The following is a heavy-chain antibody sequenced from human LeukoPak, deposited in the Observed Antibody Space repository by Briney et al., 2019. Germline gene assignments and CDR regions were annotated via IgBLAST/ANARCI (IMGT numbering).Heavy chain of an antibody. Sequence: ASVKVSCKASGGTFSSYAISWVRQAPGQGLEWMGWISAYNGNTNYAQKLQGRVTMTTDTSTSTAYMELRSLRSDDTAVYYCARDGYYYDSSGYPGGQTSYYYYGMDVWGQGTTVTVSS. CDR2: ISAYNGNT. V-gene: IGHV1-18*01. D-gene: IGHD3-22*01. J-gene: IGHJ6*02. CDR1: GGTFSSYA. CDR3: ARDGYYYDSSGYPGGQTSYYYYGMDV.